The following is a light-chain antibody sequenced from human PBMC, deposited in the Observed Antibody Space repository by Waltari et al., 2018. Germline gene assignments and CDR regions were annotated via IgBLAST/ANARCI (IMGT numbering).Light chain of an antibody. CDR1: KLGDKY. CDR3: QAWDSSTVV. Sequence: SYELTQPPSVSVSPGKTASITCSGAKLGDKYDGWYQQKPGQSPVLVIYQDSKLPSGIPERFSGSNSGNTATLTISGTQAMDEADYYCQAWDSSTVVFGGGTKLTVL. CDR2: QDS. J-gene: IGLJ2*01. V-gene: IGLV3-1*01.